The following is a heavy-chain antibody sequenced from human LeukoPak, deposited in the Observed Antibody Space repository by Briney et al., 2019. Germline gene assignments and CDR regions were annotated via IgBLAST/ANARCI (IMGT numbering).Heavy chain of an antibody. CDR3: ARGGRLQLRYFDY. CDR2: IYYSGST. Sequence: SETLSLTCTVSGXSISRYYWIWIRQPPGKGLECIGYIYYSGSTNYNPSLKSRVTISVDTSKNQFSLKLSSVTAADTAVYYCARGGRLQLRYFDYWGQGTLVTVSS. CDR1: GXSISRYY. V-gene: IGHV4-59*12. J-gene: IGHJ4*02. D-gene: IGHD1-1*01.